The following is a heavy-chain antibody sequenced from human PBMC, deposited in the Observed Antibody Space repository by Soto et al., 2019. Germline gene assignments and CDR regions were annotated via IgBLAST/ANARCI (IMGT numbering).Heavy chain of an antibody. CDR2: INTDGSIT. CDR1: GLIFSNYK. V-gene: IGHV3-74*01. Sequence: GXSLRLSCAASGLIFSNYKMHWVRQAPGKGLVWVSRINTDGSITDYADSVKGRFTVSRDNPKNTLYLQMNSLRAEDTAVYYCARDTDGLHYWGQGTLVTVSS. CDR3: ARDTDGLHY. J-gene: IGHJ4*02.